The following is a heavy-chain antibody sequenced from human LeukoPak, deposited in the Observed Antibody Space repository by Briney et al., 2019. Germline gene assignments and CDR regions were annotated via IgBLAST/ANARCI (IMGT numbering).Heavy chain of an antibody. D-gene: IGHD3-22*01. J-gene: IGHJ4*02. Sequence: GGSLRLSCAASGFTFSSYWMSWVRQAPGKGLEWVANIKQDGSEKYYVDSVKGRFTISRDNAKNSLYLQMNSLRVEDMAVYYCARDSAHDSSGYYGFDYWGQGTLVTVSS. CDR3: ARDSAHDSSGYYGFDY. V-gene: IGHV3-7*01. CDR2: IKQDGSEK. CDR1: GFTFSSYW.